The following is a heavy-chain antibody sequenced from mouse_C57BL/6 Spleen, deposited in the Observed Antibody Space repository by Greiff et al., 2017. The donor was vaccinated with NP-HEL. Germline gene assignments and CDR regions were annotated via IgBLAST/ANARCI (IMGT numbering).Heavy chain of an antibody. J-gene: IGHJ2*01. Sequence: QVQLQQPGAELVKPGASVKLSCKASGYTFTSYWMQWVKQRPGQGLEWIGEIDPSDSYTNYNQKFKGKATLTVDTSSSTAYMQLSSLTSEDSAVYYCARFTYDGYSRSFDYWGQGTTLTVSS. CDR3: ARFTYDGYSRSFDY. CDR2: IDPSDSYT. CDR1: GYTFTSYW. D-gene: IGHD2-3*01. V-gene: IGHV1-50*01.